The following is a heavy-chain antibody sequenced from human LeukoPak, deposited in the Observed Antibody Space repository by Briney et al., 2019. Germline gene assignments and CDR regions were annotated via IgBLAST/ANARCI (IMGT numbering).Heavy chain of an antibody. Sequence: SETLSLTCAVYGGSFSGYFWSWIRQPPGKGPEWLGDIKNGGSTNYNPSLKSRITISVDRSKNQSSLKLSSVTAADTAVYLCASSLDQSSGYALFRQGYFDHWGQGRLVTVSS. CDR3: ASSLDQSSGYALFRQGYFDH. J-gene: IGHJ4*02. D-gene: IGHD3-22*01. CDR2: IKNGGST. V-gene: IGHV4-34*01. CDR1: GGSFSGYF.